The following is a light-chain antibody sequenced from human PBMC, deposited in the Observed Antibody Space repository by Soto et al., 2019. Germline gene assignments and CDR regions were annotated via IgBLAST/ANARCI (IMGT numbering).Light chain of an antibody. J-gene: IGKJ1*01. Sequence: EIVLTQSPGTLSLSPGERATLSCWASQYVSSSFLAWYQQKPGQAPRLLIYGASNRATGIPERFSGSGSGTDFTLTISRREPEDFAVFYCQQYGSSPWTFGQGTKVEIK. CDR2: GAS. CDR3: QQYGSSPWT. V-gene: IGKV3-20*01. CDR1: QYVSSSF.